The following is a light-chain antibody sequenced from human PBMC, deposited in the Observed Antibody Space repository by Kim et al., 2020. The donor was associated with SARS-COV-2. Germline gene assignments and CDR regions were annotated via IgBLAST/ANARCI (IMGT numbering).Light chain of an antibody. CDR3: QVWDSSDDHRVV. V-gene: IGLV3-21*04. Sequence: PGTAARNTCGGTSIGSKSVHWYQQKPGQAPVLVISYDSVRPSGIPERFAGSNSGNTATVTISRVEAGDEANYYCQVWDSSDDHRVVFGGGTQLTVL. J-gene: IGLJ2*01. CDR1: SIGSKS. CDR2: YDS.